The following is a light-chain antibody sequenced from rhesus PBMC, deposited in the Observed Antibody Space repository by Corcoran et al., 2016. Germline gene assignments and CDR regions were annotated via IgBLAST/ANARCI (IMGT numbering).Light chain of an antibody. V-gene: IGKV2-90*01. Sequence: DIVMTQTPLSLPVTPGEPASISCRASQSLLDSDGYTCLDWYLQKPGHSPPLLIYEVSNRVSGVPDRFSGWWSGTVFTLKISRVEAEDVGVYYCLQSLEFPLTFGGGTKVELK. CDR1: QSLLDSDGYTC. CDR3: LQSLEFPLT. J-gene: IGKJ4*01. CDR2: EVS.